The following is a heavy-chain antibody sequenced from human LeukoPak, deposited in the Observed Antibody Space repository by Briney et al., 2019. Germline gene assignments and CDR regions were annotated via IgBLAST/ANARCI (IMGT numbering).Heavy chain of an antibody. CDR3: ARIYGDYLFYRYFDL. CDR1: GFTFSSYA. CDR2: ISSSGSTI. Sequence: PGGSLRLSCAASGFTFSSYAMNWVRQAPGKGLEWVSYISSSGSTIYYADSVKGRFTISRDNAKNSLYLQMNSLRSEDTAVYYCARIYGDYLFYRYFDLWGRGTLVTVSS. V-gene: IGHV3-48*03. D-gene: IGHD4-17*01. J-gene: IGHJ2*01.